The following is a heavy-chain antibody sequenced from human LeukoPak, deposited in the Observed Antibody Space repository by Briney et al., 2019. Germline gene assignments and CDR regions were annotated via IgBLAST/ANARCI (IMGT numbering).Heavy chain of an antibody. J-gene: IGHJ4*02. V-gene: IGHV3-74*01. D-gene: IGHD4-11*01. Sequence: PGGSLRLSCAASGFTFSSYWMHWVRQAPGKGLVWVSRINSDGSSTSYADSVKGRFTISRDNAKNTLYLQMNSMRAEDTAVYYCARSSYSNGEANDYWGQGTLVTVSS. CDR2: INSDGSST. CDR1: GFTFSSYW. CDR3: ARSSYSNGEANDY.